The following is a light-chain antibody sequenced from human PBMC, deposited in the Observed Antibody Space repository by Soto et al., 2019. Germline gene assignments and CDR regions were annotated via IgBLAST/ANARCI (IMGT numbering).Light chain of an antibody. V-gene: IGKV1-27*01. CDR2: SAS. Sequence: DIQMTQSPSSLSSSLLYIVTITCLSSHFISNYLSWYQQKPVKFPNLLIYSASTLQSCFPSRFIFSGSGTYFTLTXSXLQPEDVATYYCQKYNSAPRTFGQGTKVDIK. J-gene: IGKJ1*01. CDR3: QKYNSAPRT. CDR1: HFISNY.